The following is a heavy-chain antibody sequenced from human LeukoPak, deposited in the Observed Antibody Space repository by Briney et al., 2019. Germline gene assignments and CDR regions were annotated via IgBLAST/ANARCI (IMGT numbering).Heavy chain of an antibody. D-gene: IGHD2-2*01. CDR3: TTAPKIVAVPAATP. CDR1: GFPFSNAW. CDR2: IKSKTDGGTT. J-gene: IGHJ5*02. Sequence: GGSLRLSCAASGFPFSNAWMSWVRQAPGRGLEWVGRIKSKTDGGTTDYAAPVKGRFTISRDDSKDTLYLQMNSLKTEDTAVYYCTTAPKIVAVPAATPWGQGTLVTVSS. V-gene: IGHV3-15*01.